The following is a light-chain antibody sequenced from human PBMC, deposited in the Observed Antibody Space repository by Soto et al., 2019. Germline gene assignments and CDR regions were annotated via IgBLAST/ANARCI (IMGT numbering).Light chain of an antibody. CDR2: EDN. Sequence: NFMLTQPHSVSESPGKTVTISCTRSSGSIASNYVQWFQQRPGSSPNTVIYEDNQRPSGVPDRFSGSIDTSSNSASLTISGLKTEDEADYYCQSYDSDNQVFGGGTQLTVL. CDR1: SGSIASNY. CDR3: QSYDSDNQV. J-gene: IGLJ3*02. V-gene: IGLV6-57*01.